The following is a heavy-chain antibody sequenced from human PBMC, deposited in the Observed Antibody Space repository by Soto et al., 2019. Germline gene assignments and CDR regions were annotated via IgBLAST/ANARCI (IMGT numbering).Heavy chain of an antibody. Sequence: EVQLLESGGGLVQPGGSLRLSCAASGFTFSSDAMSWVRQAPGKGLEWVSAISGSGVSTYYADSVKGRFTISRDNSKKTLYLQMNSLRAEDTAVYYCAKAEYYYYYGMDVWGQGTTVTVSS. CDR1: GFTFSSDA. V-gene: IGHV3-23*01. CDR3: AKAEYYYYYGMDV. J-gene: IGHJ6*02. CDR2: ISGSGVST.